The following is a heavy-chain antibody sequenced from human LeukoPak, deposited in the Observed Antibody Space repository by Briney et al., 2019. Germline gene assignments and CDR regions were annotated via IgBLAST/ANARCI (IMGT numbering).Heavy chain of an antibody. V-gene: IGHV4-4*07. Sequence: SGTLSLTCTVSGGSISSYYWVWIRQPAGKELEWIGRIYTSGNANYNPSLKSRVTMSVDTSKNQFSLKLNSVTAADTAVYYCAKIFPGSWIDPWGQGTLVTVSS. CDR1: GGSISSYY. J-gene: IGHJ5*02. D-gene: IGHD2-21*01. CDR3: AKIFPGSWIDP. CDR2: IYTSGNA.